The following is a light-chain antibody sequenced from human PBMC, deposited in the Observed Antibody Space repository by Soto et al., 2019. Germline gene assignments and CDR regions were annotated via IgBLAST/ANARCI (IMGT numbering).Light chain of an antibody. V-gene: IGKV3-11*01. CDR1: QSVSSY. CDR3: QQRSNWPLT. Sequence: EIVLTQSPATQSLSPGERATLSCRASQSVSSYLAWYQQKPGQAPRLLIYDASNRATGIPARFSGSGSGTDFTLTNSSLEPADFAVYYCQQRSNWPLTFGGGTEVEIK. J-gene: IGKJ4*01. CDR2: DAS.